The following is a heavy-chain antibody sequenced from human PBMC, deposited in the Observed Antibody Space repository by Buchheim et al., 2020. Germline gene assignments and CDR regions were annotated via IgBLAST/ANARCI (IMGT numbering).Heavy chain of an antibody. CDR2: ISYDGSNK. CDR1: GFTFSSYA. Sequence: QVQLVESGGGVVQPGGSLRLSCAASGFTFSSYAMHWVRQAPGKGLEWVAVISYDGSNKYYADSVKGRFTISRDNSKNTLYLQMNSLRAEDTAVYYCARSYYYGSGSYPDYWGQGTL. D-gene: IGHD3-10*01. CDR3: ARSYYYGSGSYPDY. J-gene: IGHJ4*02. V-gene: IGHV3-30*04.